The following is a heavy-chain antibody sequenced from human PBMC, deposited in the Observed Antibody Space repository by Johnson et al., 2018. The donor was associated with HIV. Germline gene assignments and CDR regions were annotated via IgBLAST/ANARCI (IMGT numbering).Heavy chain of an antibody. CDR2: IRYDGSNK. J-gene: IGHJ3*01. V-gene: IGHV3-33*01. CDR3: ARERGSSSWYFDAFDV. CDR1: GITFSSYG. D-gene: IGHD6-13*01. Sequence: QVQLMESGGGVVQPGRSLRISCAASGITFSSYGMHWVRQAPGKGLEWVAFIRYDGSNKKNADSVKGRFTISRDNSKNTLYLQTNSLRVEDTAVYYCARERGSSSWYFDAFDVWGQGTMVTVSS.